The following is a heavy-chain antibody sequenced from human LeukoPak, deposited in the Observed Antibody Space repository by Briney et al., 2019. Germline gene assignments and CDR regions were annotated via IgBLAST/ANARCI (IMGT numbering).Heavy chain of an antibody. V-gene: IGHV3-13*01. D-gene: IGHD1-1*01. Sequence: GGSLRLSCAASGFTFSDYEMHWVRQATGKGLEWVSAIGTAGDTYYTGAVKGRFTITRENAKNSLYLQMNSLRAGDTAVHYCARVAKERVGGVYYFDYWGQGTLVTVSS. CDR1: GFTFSDYE. CDR3: ARVAKERVGGVYYFDY. J-gene: IGHJ4*02. CDR2: IGTAGDT.